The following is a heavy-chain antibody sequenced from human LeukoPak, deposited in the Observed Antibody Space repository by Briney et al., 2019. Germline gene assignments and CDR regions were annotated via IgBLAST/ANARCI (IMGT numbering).Heavy chain of an antibody. CDR1: GFTFSSFD. V-gene: IGHV3-13*01. CDR3: VRDLGHSRHYFEY. CDR2: IGTASDT. D-gene: IGHD7-27*01. J-gene: IGHJ4*02. Sequence: PGGSLRLSCAASGFTFSSFDMHWVRQPTGQGLEWVSTIGTASDTYYPGSVEGRFTLSRGNAKNSLYLQMNSLTAGDTAVYFCVRDLGHSRHYFEYWGQGALVTVSS.